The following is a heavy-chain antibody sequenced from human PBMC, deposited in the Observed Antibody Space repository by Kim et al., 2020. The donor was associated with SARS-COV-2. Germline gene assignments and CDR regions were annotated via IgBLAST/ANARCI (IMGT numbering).Heavy chain of an antibody. J-gene: IGHJ6*02. V-gene: IGHV3-33*06. D-gene: IGHD3-10*01. CDR3: AKGTDYYGSGSGGSSGYYVRRKAKYYYYGMDV. Sequence: GGSLRLSCAASGFTFSSYGMHWVRQAPGKGLEWVAVIWYDGSNKYYADSVKGRFTISRDNSKNTLYLQMNSLRAEDTAVYYCAKGTDYYGSGSGGSSGYYVRRKAKYYYYGMDVWGQGTTVTVSS. CDR2: IWYDGSNK. CDR1: GFTFSSYG.